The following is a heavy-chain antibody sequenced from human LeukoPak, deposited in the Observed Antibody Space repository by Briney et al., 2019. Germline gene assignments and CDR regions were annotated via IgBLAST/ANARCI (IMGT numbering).Heavy chain of an antibody. CDR3: ARDSGDHYDILTGSQNWFDP. CDR1: GGSISSSSYY. V-gene: IGHV4-39*07. D-gene: IGHD3-9*01. CDR2: IYHSGST. Sequence: SETLSLTCTVSGGSISSSSYYWGWIRQPPGKGLEWIGSIYHSGSTYYNPSLKSRVTISVDTSKNQFSLKLSSVTAADTAVYYCARDSGDHYDILTGSQNWFDPWGQGTLVTVSS. J-gene: IGHJ5*02.